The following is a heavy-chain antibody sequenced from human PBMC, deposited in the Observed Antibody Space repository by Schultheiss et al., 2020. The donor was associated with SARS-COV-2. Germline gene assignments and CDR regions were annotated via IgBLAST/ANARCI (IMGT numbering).Heavy chain of an antibody. CDR2: IWYDGSTK. V-gene: IGHV3-33*01. D-gene: IGHD5-18*01. CDR3: ATVKGLQEWFISDF. CDR1: GFTFSSYV. J-gene: IGHJ4*02. Sequence: GGSLRLSCAASGFTFSSYVMHWVRQAPGKGLEWVATIWYDGSTKYYADSVKDRFTISRDNAKNSLYLHMNSLTDEDTATYYCATVKGLQEWFISDFWGQGTLVTVSS.